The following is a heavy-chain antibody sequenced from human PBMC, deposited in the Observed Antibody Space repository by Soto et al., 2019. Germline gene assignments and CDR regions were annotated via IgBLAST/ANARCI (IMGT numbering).Heavy chain of an antibody. CDR2: INPNSGGT. J-gene: IGHJ4*02. D-gene: IGHD4-17*01. Sequence: QVQLVQSGAEVKKPGASVKVSCKASGYTFTGYYMHWVRQAPGQGLEWMGWINPNSGGTNYAQKFQGWVHMDRDTSISTADVELSRLRSDDTAVYYCARGIGSYGDYGQDYFDYWGQGTLVTVSS. CDR1: GYTFTGYY. V-gene: IGHV1-2*04. CDR3: ARGIGSYGDYGQDYFDY.